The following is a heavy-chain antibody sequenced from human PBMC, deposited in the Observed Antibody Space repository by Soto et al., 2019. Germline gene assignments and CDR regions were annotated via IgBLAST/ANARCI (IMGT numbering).Heavy chain of an antibody. J-gene: IGHJ4*02. CDR2: ISGGGDST. CDR3: AKERHNGADRYYFDN. Sequence: EVQLLESGGILVHPGGSLRLSCAASGFTFSSYAMTWVRQAPGKGLELVSAISGGGDSTYYADSVKGRFTISRDQSKTNLYLQMNSLRAEDTAVYFCAKERHNGADRYYFDNWGQGTLVTVSS. CDR1: GFTFSSYA. V-gene: IGHV3-23*01. D-gene: IGHD2-8*01.